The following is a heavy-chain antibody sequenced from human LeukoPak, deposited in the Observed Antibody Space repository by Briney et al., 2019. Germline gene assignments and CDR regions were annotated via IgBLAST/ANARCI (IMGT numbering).Heavy chain of an antibody. CDR3: AKDRDFWSGYDAYFDY. Sequence: GSLRLSCAASGFTFSNYAMNWVRQAPGKGLEWVSAINGGGGNTYSADSVKGRFTISRDNSKNTLYLQMNSLRVEDTAIYYCAKDRDFWSGYDAYFDYWGQGTLVTVSS. CDR1: GFTFSNYA. D-gene: IGHD3-3*01. CDR2: INGGGGNT. V-gene: IGHV3-23*01. J-gene: IGHJ4*02.